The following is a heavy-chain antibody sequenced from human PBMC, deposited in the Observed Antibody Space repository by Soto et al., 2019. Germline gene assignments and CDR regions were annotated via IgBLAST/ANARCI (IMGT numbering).Heavy chain of an antibody. CDR1: GGTFSSYT. D-gene: IGHD6-19*01. J-gene: IGHJ5*02. CDR3: ARVGWVVPNWFDP. Sequence: SVKVSCKASGGTFSSYTISWVRQAPGQGLEWMGRIIPILGIANYAQKFQGRVTITADKSTSTAYMELSSLRSEDTAVYYCARVGWVVPNWFDPWGQGTLVTVSS. CDR2: IIPILGIA. V-gene: IGHV1-69*02.